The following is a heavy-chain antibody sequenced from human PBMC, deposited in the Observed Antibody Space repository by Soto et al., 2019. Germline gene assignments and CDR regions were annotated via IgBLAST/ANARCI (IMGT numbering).Heavy chain of an antibody. J-gene: IGHJ4*02. Sequence: SLRLSCASSGFNFWDYALSWVRLAPGKGLEWISAISDTGTYTYYADSVKGRFTISRDNSKNTLYLQMDGLRSDDTAVYYCSKEMSIRRPYDYWGQGTLVTVSS. V-gene: IGHV3-23*01. CDR2: ISDTGTYT. D-gene: IGHD3-3*02. CDR3: SKEMSIRRPYDY. CDR1: GFNFWDYA.